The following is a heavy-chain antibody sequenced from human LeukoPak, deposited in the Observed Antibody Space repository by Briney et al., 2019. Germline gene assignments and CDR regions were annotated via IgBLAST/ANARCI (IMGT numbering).Heavy chain of an antibody. Sequence: GGSLRPSCAASGLTFNYAWMTWVRQAPGKGLEWVGHIKSKTDGGTTDYAAPVKGRFTISRDDSLHTVYLQMNSLKTEDTAVYYCTKSTGDYGTWGQGTLVTVSS. V-gene: IGHV3-15*01. CDR1: GLTFNYAW. D-gene: IGHD4-17*01. CDR3: TKSTGDYGT. CDR2: IKSKTDGGTT. J-gene: IGHJ5*02.